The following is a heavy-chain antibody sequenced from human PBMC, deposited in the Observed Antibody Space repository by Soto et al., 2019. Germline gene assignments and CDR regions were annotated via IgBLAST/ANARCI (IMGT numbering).Heavy chain of an antibody. V-gene: IGHV3-23*01. CDR3: ARRGSGSYYDY. CDR2: ISGSGDST. J-gene: IGHJ4*02. CDR1: GFTFSNYA. D-gene: IGHD1-26*01. Sequence: EVQLLESGGGLVQPGGSLRLSCAASGFTFSNYAMNWVRQAPVKGLEWVSVISGSGDSTYHADSVKGRFTISRDNSKNTLYLQMNSLRAEDTAVYYSARRGSGSYYDYWGQGTLVTVSS.